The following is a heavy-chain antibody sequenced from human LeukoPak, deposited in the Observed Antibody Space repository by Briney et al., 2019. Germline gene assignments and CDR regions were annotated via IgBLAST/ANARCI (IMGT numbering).Heavy chain of an antibody. CDR2: IYYSGST. J-gene: IGHJ6*02. CDR3: ARSSIGHPLPYYYGMDV. D-gene: IGHD2/OR15-2a*01. V-gene: IGHV4-59*01. Sequence: SETLSLTCTVSGGSISSYYWSWIRQPPGKGLEWIGYIYYSGSTNYNPSLKSRVTISIDTSKNQFSLNLTSVTAADTAVYYCARSSIGHPLPYYYGMDVWGQGTTVTVSS. CDR1: GGSISSYY.